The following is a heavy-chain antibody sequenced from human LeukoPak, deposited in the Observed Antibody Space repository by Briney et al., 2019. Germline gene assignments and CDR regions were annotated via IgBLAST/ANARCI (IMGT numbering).Heavy chain of an antibody. CDR3: ARDGGIIRFGGQDV. V-gene: IGHV3-7*01. J-gene: IGHJ6*02. CDR2: IKQDGSEK. D-gene: IGHD3-16*01. Sequence: GGSLRLSCAASGFTFSSYSMNWVRQAPGKGLEWVANIKQDGSEKYYVDSVKGRFTISRDNAKSSLYLQMNSLRAEDTAVYYCARDGGIIRFGGQDVWGQGTTVIVS. CDR1: GFTFSSYS.